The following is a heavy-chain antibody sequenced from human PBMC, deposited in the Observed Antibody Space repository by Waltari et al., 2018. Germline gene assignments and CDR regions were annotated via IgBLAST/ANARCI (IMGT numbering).Heavy chain of an antibody. CDR2: TSASNGNT. D-gene: IGHD3-3*01. V-gene: IGHV1-18*01. CDR3: ARDQGVVPTSYYYYGMDV. CDR1: GYTFTSYG. Sequence: QVQLVQSGAEVKKPGASVKVSCKASGYTFTSYGISWVRQAPGQGLEWMGWTSASNGNTNYAQKLQGRVTMTTDTSTSTAYMELRSLRSDDTAVYYCARDQGVVPTSYYYYGMDVWGQGTTVTVSS. J-gene: IGHJ6*02.